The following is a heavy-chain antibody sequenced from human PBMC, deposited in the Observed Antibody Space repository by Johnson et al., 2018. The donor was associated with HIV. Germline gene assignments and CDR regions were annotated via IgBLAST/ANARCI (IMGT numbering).Heavy chain of an antibody. D-gene: IGHD3-3*01. CDR1: GFSFNDYY. CDR3: ARVYVVSHSDFWSGYYNPFDI. J-gene: IGHJ3*02. V-gene: IGHV3-11*04. Sequence: QVQLMESGGGLVKPGGSLRLSCAASGFSFNDYYMSWIRQAPGKGLEWVSYISSSGSTISYADSVKGRFTITRDNSKNTLYLQMNSLRAEDTAVYYCARVYVVSHSDFWSGYYNPFDIWGQGTMVTVSS. CDR2: ISSSGSTI.